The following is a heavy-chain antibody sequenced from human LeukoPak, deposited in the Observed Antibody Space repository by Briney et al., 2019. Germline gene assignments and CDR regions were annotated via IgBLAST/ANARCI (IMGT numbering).Heavy chain of an antibody. J-gene: IGHJ4*02. Sequence: GGSLRLSCAASGFTFSTYNMNWVRQAPGKGLEWVSFISSSSSTIYYADSVKGRFTISRDNAKNSLYLQMNSLRAEDTAVYYCARPDRIVGATAFDYWGQGTMVTVSS. D-gene: IGHD1-26*01. CDR3: ARPDRIVGATAFDY. CDR1: GFTFSTYN. V-gene: IGHV3-48*04. CDR2: ISSSSSTI.